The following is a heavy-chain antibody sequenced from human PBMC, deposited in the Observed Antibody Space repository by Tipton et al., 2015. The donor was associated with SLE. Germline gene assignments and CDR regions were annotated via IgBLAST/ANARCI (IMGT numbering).Heavy chain of an antibody. V-gene: IGHV4-59*11. CDR2: IYYSGST. CDR3: ARDLGSTSLGY. J-gene: IGHJ4*02. Sequence: TLSLTCTVSGGSISSHYWSWIRQPPGKGLEWIGSIYYSGSTYYNPSLKSRVTISVDTSKNQFSLKLSSVTAADTAVYYCARDLGSTSLGYWGQGTLVTVSS. D-gene: IGHD2-2*01. CDR1: GGSISSHY.